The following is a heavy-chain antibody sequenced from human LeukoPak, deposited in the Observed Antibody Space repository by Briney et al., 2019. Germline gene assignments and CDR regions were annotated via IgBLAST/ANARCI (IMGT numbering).Heavy chain of an antibody. CDR3: TTGKQEQWLPTIPYSPFDY. CDR2: IKSKTDGGTT. J-gene: IGHJ4*02. D-gene: IGHD6-19*01. V-gene: IGHV3-15*01. CDR1: GFTFSNAW. Sequence: PGGSLRLSCAASGFTFSNAWMSWVRQAPGKGLEWVGRIKSKTDGGTTDYAAPVKGRFTISRDDSKNTLYLQMNSLKTEDTAVYYCTTGKQEQWLPTIPYSPFDYWGQGTLVTVSS.